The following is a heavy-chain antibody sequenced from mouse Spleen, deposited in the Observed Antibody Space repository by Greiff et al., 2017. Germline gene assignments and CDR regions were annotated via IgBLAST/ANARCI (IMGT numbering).Heavy chain of an antibody. CDR1: GYTFTSYW. Sequence: QVQLQQPGAELVKPGASVKLSCKASGYTFTSYWMHWVKQRPGQGLEWIGMIHPNSGSTNYNEKFKSKATLTVDKSSSTAYMQLSSLTSEDSAVYYCARGPRGVDYAMDYWGQGTSVTVSS. J-gene: IGHJ4*01. CDR2: IHPNSGST. V-gene: IGHV1-64*01. CDR3: ARGPRGVDYAMDY. D-gene: IGHD6-1*01.